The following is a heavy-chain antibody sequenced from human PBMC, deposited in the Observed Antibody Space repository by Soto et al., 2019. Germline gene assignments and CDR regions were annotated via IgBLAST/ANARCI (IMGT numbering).Heavy chain of an antibody. V-gene: IGHV3-23*01. CDR2: IHGGGGAT. CDR1: GFTFSAYA. J-gene: IGHJ2*01. CDR3: AKFEGHPLEYWYLDF. D-gene: IGHD1-1*01. Sequence: EVQLLESGGGLVQPGGSLRLSCAASGFTFSAYAMGWVRQAPGKGLEWVSTIHGGGGATHYADSVKGRFTIYRDDSKNTLNAQMNSLRAEDTAVYYCAKFEGHPLEYWYLDFWGRGTLVTVSS.